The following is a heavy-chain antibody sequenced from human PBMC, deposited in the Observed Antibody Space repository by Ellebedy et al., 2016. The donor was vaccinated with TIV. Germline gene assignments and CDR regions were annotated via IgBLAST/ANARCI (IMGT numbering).Heavy chain of an antibody. CDR2: IYDIWSA. CDR3: ARDPALPRGRFDT. Sequence: MPSETLSLTCTVSGGSISNRDYYWNWIRQPPGKGLEWIGIIYDIWSAYYNPSLKSRVTVSVDPSKNQFSLNLSSVTDADTAVYYCARDPALPRGRFDTWGQGTLVTVSS. J-gene: IGHJ5*02. CDR1: GGSISNRDYY. V-gene: IGHV4-39*07.